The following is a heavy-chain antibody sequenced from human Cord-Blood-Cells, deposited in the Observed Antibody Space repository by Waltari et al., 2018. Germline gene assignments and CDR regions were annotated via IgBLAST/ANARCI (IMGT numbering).Heavy chain of an antibody. Sequence: QGLEWMGGIIPIFGTANYAQKFQGRVTITADESTSTAYMELSSLRSEDTVVYYCATRITGTTEVDYWGQGTLVTVSS. CDR2: IIPIFGTA. CDR3: ATRITGTTEVDY. D-gene: IGHD1-7*01. V-gene: IGHV1-69*01. J-gene: IGHJ4*02.